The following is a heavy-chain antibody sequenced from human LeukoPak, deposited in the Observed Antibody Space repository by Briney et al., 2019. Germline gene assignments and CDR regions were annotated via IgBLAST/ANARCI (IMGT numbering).Heavy chain of an antibody. CDR2: IYTSGST. J-gene: IGHJ4*02. D-gene: IGHD3-22*01. CDR1: GNSISSGDNY. CDR3: ARASYSYDISGWVPFDY. V-gene: IGHV4-61*02. Sequence: SETLSLTCTVSGNSISSGDNYWSWIRQPAGKGLEWIGRIYTSGSTTYNPSPKSRVTISGGTSKTQSSLRLPSVTAADTAVYYCARASYSYDISGWVPFDYWGQGTLVTVSS.